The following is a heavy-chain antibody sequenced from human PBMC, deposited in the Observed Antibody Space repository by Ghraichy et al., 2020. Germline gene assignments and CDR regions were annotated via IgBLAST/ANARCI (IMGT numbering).Heavy chain of an antibody. CDR3: ARDRYSSGWSDFDY. CDR2: ISYDGSNK. Sequence: GGSLRLSCAASGFTFSSYAMHWVRQAPGKGLEWVAVISYDGSNKYYADSVKGRFTISRDNSKNTLYLQMNSLRAEVTAVYYCARDRYSSGWSDFDYWGQGTLVTVSS. CDR1: GFTFSSYA. V-gene: IGHV3-30*04. D-gene: IGHD6-19*01. J-gene: IGHJ4*02.